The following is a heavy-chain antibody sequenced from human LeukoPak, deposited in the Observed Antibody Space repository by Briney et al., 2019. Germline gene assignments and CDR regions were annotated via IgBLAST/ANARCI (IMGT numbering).Heavy chain of an antibody. CDR1: GYTFISYS. J-gene: IGHJ4*02. D-gene: IGHD3-16*02. CDR2: ISAYNGNT. Sequence: ASVKVSCKASGYTFISYSMNWVRQAPGQGLEWMGWISAYNGNTNYAQKLQGRVTMTTDTSTSTAYMELRSLRSDDTAVYYCARVPTMITFGGVIVKAPIDYWGQGTLVTVSS. CDR3: ARVPTMITFGGVIVKAPIDY. V-gene: IGHV1-18*01.